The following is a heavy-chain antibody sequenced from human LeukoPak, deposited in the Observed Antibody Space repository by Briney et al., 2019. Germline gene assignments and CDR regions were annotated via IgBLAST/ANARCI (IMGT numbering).Heavy chain of an antibody. D-gene: IGHD3-10*01. CDR1: GFTFSSYA. J-gene: IGHJ4*02. CDR3: ARGDPTYYYGSGSYLYYFDY. V-gene: IGHV3-30*04. Sequence: GRSLRLSCAASGFTFSSYAMHWVRQAPGKGLEWVAVISYDGSNKYYADPVKGRFTISRDNSKNTLYLQMNSLRAEDTAVYYCARGDPTYYYGSGSYLYYFDYWGQGTLVTVSS. CDR2: ISYDGSNK.